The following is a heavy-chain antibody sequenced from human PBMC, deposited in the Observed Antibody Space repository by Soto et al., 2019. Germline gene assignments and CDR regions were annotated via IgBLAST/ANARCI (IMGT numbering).Heavy chain of an antibody. V-gene: IGHV4-59*01. CDR3: ARERRGGSRVFDY. CDR1: GGSISSYY. D-gene: IGHD3-16*01. Sequence: SETLSLTCTVSGGSISSYYWSWIRQPPGKGLEWIGYIYYSGSTNYNPSLKSRVTISVDTSKNQFSLKLSSVTAADTAVYYCARERRGGSRVFDYWGQGTLVTVSS. CDR2: IYYSGST. J-gene: IGHJ4*02.